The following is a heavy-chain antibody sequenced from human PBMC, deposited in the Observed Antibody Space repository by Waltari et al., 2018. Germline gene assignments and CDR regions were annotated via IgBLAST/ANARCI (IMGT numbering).Heavy chain of an antibody. V-gene: IGHV3-15*07. J-gene: IGHJ4*02. Sequence: EVQLVESGGGLVKSGGSIRLSCAASGFALNNAWMNWVRQAPGKGLEWVGRMKSKADGGATDYAAPVKGRFTVSRDDSKNTFYLQMNSLKTEDTAVYYCSGSGWYLDYWGQGSLVTVSS. CDR3: SGSGWYLDY. D-gene: IGHD3-10*01. CDR2: MKSKADGGAT. CDR1: GFALNNAW.